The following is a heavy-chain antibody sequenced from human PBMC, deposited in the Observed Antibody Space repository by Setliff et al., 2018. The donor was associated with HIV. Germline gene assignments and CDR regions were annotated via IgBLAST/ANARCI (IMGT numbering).Heavy chain of an antibody. J-gene: IGHJ4*02. CDR1: GYTFTSYY. V-gene: IGHV1-46*01. Sequence: ASVKVSCKASGYTFTSYYMHWVRQAPGRGLEWMGIINPSGGSTSYAQKFQGRVTITADESTSTAYMELSSLRSEDTAVYYCARPGRSGVFDYWGQGTLVTVSS. CDR3: ARPGRSGVFDY. CDR2: INPSGGST. D-gene: IGHD1-26*01.